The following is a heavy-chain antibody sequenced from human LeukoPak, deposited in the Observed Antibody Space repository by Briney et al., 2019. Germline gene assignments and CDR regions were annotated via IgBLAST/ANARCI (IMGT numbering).Heavy chain of an antibody. Sequence: ASVKVSCKASGYTFTSYAMNWVRQAPGQGLEWMGWINTNTGNPTYAQGFTGRFVFSLDTSVSTAYLQISSLKAADTAVYYCARVKRAMTSTGEAFDIWRLGTMVTVPS. J-gene: IGHJ3*02. D-gene: IGHD2-2*01. CDR3: ARVKRAMTSTGEAFDI. V-gene: IGHV7-4-1*02. CDR1: GYTFTSYA. CDR2: INTNTGNP.